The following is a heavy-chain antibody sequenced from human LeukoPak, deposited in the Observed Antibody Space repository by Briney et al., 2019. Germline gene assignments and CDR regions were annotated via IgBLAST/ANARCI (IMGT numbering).Heavy chain of an antibody. Sequence: ASVKVSCKASGYTFTGYYMHWVRQAPGQGLGWMGSINPNSGGTNYAQKFQGRVTMTRDTSISTAYMELSRLRSDDTAVYYCATSSVDTAMAFDYWGQGTLVTVSS. CDR1: GYTFTGYY. D-gene: IGHD5-18*01. V-gene: IGHV1-2*02. CDR2: INPNSGGT. CDR3: ATSSVDTAMAFDY. J-gene: IGHJ4*02.